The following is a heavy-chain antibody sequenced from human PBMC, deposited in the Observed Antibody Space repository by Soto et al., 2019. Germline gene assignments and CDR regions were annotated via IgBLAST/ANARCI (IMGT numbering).Heavy chain of an antibody. J-gene: IGHJ5*02. CDR1: GFTFSSYG. CDR2: IWYDGSNK. Sequence: QVQLVESGGGVVQPGRSLRLSCAASGFTFSSYGMHWVRQAPGKGLEWVAVIWYDGSNKYYADSVKGRFTISRDNSKNTLYLQMNSLRAEDTAVYYCARGKRYNCSWFDPWGQGTLVTVSS. V-gene: IGHV3-33*01. D-gene: IGHD1-1*01. CDR3: ARGKRYNCSWFDP.